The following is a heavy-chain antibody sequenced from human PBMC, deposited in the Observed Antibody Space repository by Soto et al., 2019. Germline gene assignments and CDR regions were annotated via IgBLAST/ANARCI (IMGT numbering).Heavy chain of an antibody. CDR3: ARSGYSYGLSRLAYFDY. J-gene: IGHJ4*02. D-gene: IGHD5-18*01. CDR1: GGTFSSYG. Sequence: ASVKVSCKACGGTFSSYGISWVRQAPGQGLEWMGWISAYNGNTNYAQKLQGRVTMTTDTSTSTAYMELRSLRSDDTAVYYCARSGYSYGLSRLAYFDYWGQGTLVTVSS. V-gene: IGHV1-18*01. CDR2: ISAYNGNT.